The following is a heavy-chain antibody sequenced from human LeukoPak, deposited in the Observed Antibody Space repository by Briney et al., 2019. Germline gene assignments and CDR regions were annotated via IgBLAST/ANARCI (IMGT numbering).Heavy chain of an antibody. D-gene: IGHD2/OR15-2a*01. CDR1: GFTFNNYA. CDR3: ARDRSMYAGDVFDI. CDR2: ISGSAFSGLSVGT. Sequence: PGGSLRLSCAASGFTFNNYAMNWVRQAPGKGLEWVSAISGSAFSGLSVGTYYADSVKGRFTISRDNSKNILYLQMNSLRAEDTAVYYCARDRSMYAGDVFDIWGQGTMVTVSP. V-gene: IGHV3-23*01. J-gene: IGHJ3*02.